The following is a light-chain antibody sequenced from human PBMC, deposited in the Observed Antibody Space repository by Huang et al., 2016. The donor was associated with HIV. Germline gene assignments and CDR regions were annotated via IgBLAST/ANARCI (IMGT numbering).Light chain of an antibody. V-gene: IGKV3-15*01. CDR3: QQYNNWPPWYT. Sequence: EIVMTQSPATLSVSPGERATLSCRASQRVSSNLAWYQQKPGQAPRLFIYGASTRATGIPARFSGSGSGTEFTLTISSLQSEDFAVYYCQQYNNWPPWYTFGQGTKLEIK. CDR2: GAS. J-gene: IGKJ2*01. CDR1: QRVSSN.